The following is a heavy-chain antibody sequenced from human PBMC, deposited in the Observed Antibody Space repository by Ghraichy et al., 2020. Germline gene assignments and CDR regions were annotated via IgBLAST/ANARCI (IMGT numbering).Heavy chain of an antibody. CDR3: TGFYYGVDV. J-gene: IGHJ6*02. CDR2: IRSETDGGTT. CDR1: EFIFNNAW. Sequence: GGSLRLSCAASEFIFNNAWVSWVRQAPGKGLEWVGRIRSETDGGTTDYAVPVRGRFIVSRDDSKNTLYLQMNNLKSEDTGVYYCTGFYYGVDVWGQGTTVTVSS. V-gene: IGHV3-15*01.